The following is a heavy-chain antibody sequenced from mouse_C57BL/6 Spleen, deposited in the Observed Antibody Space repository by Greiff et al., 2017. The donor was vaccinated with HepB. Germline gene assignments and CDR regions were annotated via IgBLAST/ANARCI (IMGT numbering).Heavy chain of an antibody. V-gene: IGHV5-17*01. J-gene: IGHJ3*01. CDR2: ISSGSSTI. D-gene: IGHD1-1*01. CDR1: GFTFSDYG. Sequence: EVHLVESGGGLVKPGGSLKLSCAASGFTFSDYGMHWVRQAPEKGLEWVAYISSGSSTIYYADTVKGRFTISRDNAKNTLFLQMTSLRSEDTAMYYCARGYYGSQFAYWGQGTLVTVSA. CDR3: ARGYYGSQFAY.